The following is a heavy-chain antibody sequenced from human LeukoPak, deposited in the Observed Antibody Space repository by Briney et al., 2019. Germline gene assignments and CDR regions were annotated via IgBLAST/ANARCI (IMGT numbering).Heavy chain of an antibody. Sequence: GASVKVSCKASGYTFTGYYMHWVRQAPGQGLEWMGWINPNSGGTNYAQKFQGRVTMTRDTSISTAYMELSRLRSDDTAVYYCARVRVLAAAGLDFDYWGQGTLVTVSS. V-gene: IGHV1-2*02. CDR2: INPNSGGT. CDR3: ARVRVLAAAGLDFDY. D-gene: IGHD6-13*01. J-gene: IGHJ4*02. CDR1: GYTFTGYY.